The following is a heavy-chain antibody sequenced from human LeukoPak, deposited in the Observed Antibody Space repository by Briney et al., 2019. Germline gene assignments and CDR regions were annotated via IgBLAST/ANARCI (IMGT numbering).Heavy chain of an antibody. CDR1: GFTFIRNA. J-gene: IGHJ3*02. V-gene: IGHV3-64*01. D-gene: IGHD6-19*01. CDR3: ARAVAGTGGDAFGI. Sequence: GGSLRLSCAASGFTFIRNAIHWVRQAPGKGLGHVSAISSNGDSTYSTYYANSVKGRFIISRDNSKNTLYLQMGSLRPEDMAVYYCARAVAGTGGDAFGIWGQGTMVTVSS. CDR2: ISSNGDSTYST.